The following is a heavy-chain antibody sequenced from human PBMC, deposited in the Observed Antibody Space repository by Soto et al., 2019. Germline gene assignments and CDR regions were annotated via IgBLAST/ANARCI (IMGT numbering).Heavy chain of an antibody. V-gene: IGHV3-74*01. CDR1: GFTFSAYW. CDR2: ISDDGSTA. J-gene: IGHJ4*02. Sequence: PGGSLRLSCAVSGFTFSAYWMHWVRQVPGKGLTWVSRISDDGSTATYADSVKGRFVISRDNAKNSLYLEMNTLRVDDSGLYYCARGPRVSSTGTGAHWGRGTLVP. D-gene: IGHD1-1*01. CDR3: ARGPRVSSTGTGAH.